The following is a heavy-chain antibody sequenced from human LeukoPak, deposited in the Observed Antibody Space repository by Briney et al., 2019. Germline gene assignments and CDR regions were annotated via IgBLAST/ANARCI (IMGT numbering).Heavy chain of an antibody. Sequence: SETLSLTCTVSGYSISSGYYWGWIRQPPGKGLEWIGSIYHSGSAYYNPSLKSRVTISVDTSKNQFSLKLSSVTAADTAVYYCARDYSPTYSGSYSPYYYYYMDVWGKGTTVTVSS. D-gene: IGHD1-26*01. CDR2: IYHSGSA. J-gene: IGHJ6*03. V-gene: IGHV4-38-2*02. CDR1: GYSISSGYY. CDR3: ARDYSPTYSGSYSPYYYYYMDV.